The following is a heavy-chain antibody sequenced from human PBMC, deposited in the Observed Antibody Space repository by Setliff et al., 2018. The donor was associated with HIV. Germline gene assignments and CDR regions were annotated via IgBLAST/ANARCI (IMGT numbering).Heavy chain of an antibody. CDR3: ARDNYYNFWSGYWGMDV. CDR2: IYTSGST. J-gene: IGHJ6*02. D-gene: IGHD3-3*01. CDR1: GGSINSGSYY. V-gene: IGHV4-61*09. Sequence: LSLTCTVSGGSINSGSYYWTWIRQPAGKGLEWIGHIYTSGSTNYNPSLQSRVTMSVDTSKNQFSLRLSSVTAADTAVYYCARDNYYNFWSGYWGMDVWGQGTTVTV.